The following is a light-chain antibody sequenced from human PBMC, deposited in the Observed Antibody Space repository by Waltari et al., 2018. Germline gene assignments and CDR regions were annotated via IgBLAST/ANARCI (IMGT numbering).Light chain of an antibody. V-gene: IGKV1-39*01. Sequence: DIQMTQSPSSLSASVGDRVTIRCRSSQTISTSLSWYQAKPGQAPQLLIFAASSLQTDVPSRFSGDGSGTDFTLTISSLQPADIATYYCQQSYSASWTFGQGTKVEIK. CDR2: AAS. J-gene: IGKJ1*01. CDR1: QTISTS. CDR3: QQSYSASWT.